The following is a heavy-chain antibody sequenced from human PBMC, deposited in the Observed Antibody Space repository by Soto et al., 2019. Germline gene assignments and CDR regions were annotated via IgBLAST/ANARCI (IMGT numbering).Heavy chain of an antibody. CDR1: GFTFINYA. Sequence: GGSLRLSCAASGFTFINYAMSWVRQAPGKGLEWVSSISGSGGGTYYADSVKGRFTISRDNSKNTLFLQMNSLRAEDTAVYYCAKDKVKYCSSASCFASSLDSWGQGPQVTVSS. J-gene: IGHJ4*02. CDR3: AKDKVKYCSSASCFASSLDS. CDR2: ISGSGGGT. V-gene: IGHV3-23*01. D-gene: IGHD2-2*01.